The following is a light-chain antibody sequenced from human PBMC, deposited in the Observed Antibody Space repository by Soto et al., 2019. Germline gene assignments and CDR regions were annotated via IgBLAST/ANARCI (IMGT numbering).Light chain of an antibody. J-gene: IGKJ1*01. CDR2: KAS. V-gene: IGKV1-5*03. CDR1: QTISSW. CDR3: QHYNSYSEA. Sequence: DIQMTQSPSTLSGSVGDRVTITCRASQTISSWLAWYQQKPGKAPKLLIYKASTLKSGVPSRFSGSGSGTEFTLTISSLQHDDFETYYCQHYNSYSEALGPGPKVDIK.